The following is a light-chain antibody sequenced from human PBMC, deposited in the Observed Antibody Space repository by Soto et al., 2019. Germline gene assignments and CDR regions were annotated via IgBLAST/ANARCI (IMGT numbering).Light chain of an antibody. CDR2: SAS. V-gene: IGKV1-39*01. CDR3: HQSYSAPPT. Sequence: DIQMTQSPSSLSASVGDRVTITCRASQTITSYLNWFQQKPGKAPQLLIYSASRLQSGVPSRFSVSGSGTDYSLTINSLQPEDFATYYCHQSYSAPPTFGQGTKLEIK. J-gene: IGKJ2*01. CDR1: QTITSY.